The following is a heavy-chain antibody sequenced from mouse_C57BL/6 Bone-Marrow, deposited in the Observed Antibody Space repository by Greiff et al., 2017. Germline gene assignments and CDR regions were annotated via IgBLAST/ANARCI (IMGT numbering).Heavy chain of an antibody. CDR3: ARDSVITTVVAPTL. D-gene: IGHD1-1*01. CDR1: GYTFTSYN. J-gene: IGHJ2*01. Sequence: QVQLKQSGAELVRPGASVKMSCKASGYTFTSYNMHWVKQTPRQGLEWIGALYPGNGDTSYNQKFKGKATLTVDKSSSTAYMQLSSLTSEDSAVYFCARDSVITTVVAPTLWGQGTTLTVSS. V-gene: IGHV1-12*01. CDR2: LYPGNGDT.